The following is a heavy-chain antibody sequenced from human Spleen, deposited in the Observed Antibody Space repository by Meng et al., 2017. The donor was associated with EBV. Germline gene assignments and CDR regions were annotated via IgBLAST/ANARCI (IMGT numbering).Heavy chain of an antibody. J-gene: IGHJ4*02. CDR2: ISAYSGNT. Sequence: GQAGARVKKPGASVQVSCQASGYTFTNYGIRWVRQAPGQGLEWMGWISAYSGNTYYAQKLQGRVTMTTDTSTSTAYMELRSLRSDDTAVYYCARDHDYGDYAPEYWGQGTLVTVSS. CDR1: GYTFTNYG. CDR3: ARDHDYGDYAPEY. V-gene: IGHV1-18*01. D-gene: IGHD4-17*01.